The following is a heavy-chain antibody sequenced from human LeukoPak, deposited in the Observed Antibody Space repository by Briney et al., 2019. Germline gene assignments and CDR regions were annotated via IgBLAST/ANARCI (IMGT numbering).Heavy chain of an antibody. J-gene: IGHJ4*02. CDR1: GGTFSSYA. Sequence: ASVKVSCKASGGTFSSYAISWVRQAPGQGLEWMGGIIPIFGTANYAQKFQGRVTITADESTSTAYMELSSLRSEDTAVYYCARYSYDFWSGAQGGYFDYWGQGTLVTVSS. CDR2: IIPIFGTA. CDR3: ARYSYDFWSGAQGGYFDY. D-gene: IGHD3-3*01. V-gene: IGHV1-69*13.